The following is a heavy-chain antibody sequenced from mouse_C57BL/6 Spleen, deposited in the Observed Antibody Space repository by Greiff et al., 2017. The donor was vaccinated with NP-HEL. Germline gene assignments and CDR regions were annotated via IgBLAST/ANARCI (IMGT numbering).Heavy chain of an antibody. J-gene: IGHJ3*01. D-gene: IGHD3-2*02. Sequence: EVQLQESGPELVKPGASVKISCKASGYSFTGYYMNWVKQSPEKSLEWIGEINPSTGGTTYNQKFKAKATLTVDKSSSTAYMQLKSLTSEDSAVYYCARESSDSSGYVFAYWGQGTLVTVSA. CDR3: ARESSDSSGYVFAY. V-gene: IGHV1-42*01. CDR1: GYSFTGYY. CDR2: INPSTGGT.